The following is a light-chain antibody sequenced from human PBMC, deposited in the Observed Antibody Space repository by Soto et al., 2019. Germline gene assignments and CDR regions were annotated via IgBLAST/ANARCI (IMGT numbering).Light chain of an antibody. V-gene: IGLV2-14*01. CDR3: TSYTTSRTWV. CDR1: SSDVGGYNY. Sequence: QSALTQPASVSGSPGQSITISCTGTSSDVGGYNYVSWYQQHLGKAPKLLIYEVSNRPSGVSNRFSGSKSGNTASLTISGLQAEDEADYYCTSYTTSRTWVFGGGTKLTVL. CDR2: EVS. J-gene: IGLJ3*02.